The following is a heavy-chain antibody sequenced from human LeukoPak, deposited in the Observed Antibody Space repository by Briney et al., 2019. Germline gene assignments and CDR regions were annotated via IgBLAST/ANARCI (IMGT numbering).Heavy chain of an antibody. CDR2: INHSGST. CDR3: ARGVPGPGDFWSGYSFGHYFDY. Sequence: GSLRLSCAASGFTFSTYSMNWVRQPPGKGLEWIGEINHSGSTNYNPSLKSRVTISVDTSKNQFSLKLSSVTAADTAVYYCARGVPGPGDFWSGYSFGHYFDYWGQGTLVTVSS. J-gene: IGHJ4*02. V-gene: IGHV4-34*01. CDR1: GFTFSTYS. D-gene: IGHD3-3*01.